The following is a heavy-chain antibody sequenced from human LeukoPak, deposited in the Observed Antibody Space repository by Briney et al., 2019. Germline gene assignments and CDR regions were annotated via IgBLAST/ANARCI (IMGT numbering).Heavy chain of an antibody. J-gene: IGHJ4*02. CDR2: MSSNSSYI. V-gene: IGHV3-21*01. CDR3: ATRGHDSNVAPQELY. D-gene: IGHD3-22*01. CDR1: GFTFSSYS. Sequence: GGSLRLSCAASGFTFSSYSMNWVRQAPGKGLGWVSSMSSNSSYIYYAASVKGRFTISRDNAKNSMHLQMNSQRAEDTAVYYCATRGHDSNVAPQELYWGQGPLVTVSS.